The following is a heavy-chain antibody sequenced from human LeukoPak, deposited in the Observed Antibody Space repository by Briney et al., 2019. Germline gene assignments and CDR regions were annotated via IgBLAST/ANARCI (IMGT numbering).Heavy chain of an antibody. CDR3: AREGGFFRPLDY. J-gene: IGHJ4*02. CDR1: GGSVTSTNW. CDR2: VHLDGRT. Sequence: SENLSLTCGVSGGSVTSTNWWTWVRQPPGKGLEWIGEVHLDGRTNYNPSLKSRLTMSVDLSENHISLKLTSVTAADTAVYYCAREGGFFRPLDYSGQGTLVTVSS. V-gene: IGHV4-4*02. D-gene: IGHD3-3*01.